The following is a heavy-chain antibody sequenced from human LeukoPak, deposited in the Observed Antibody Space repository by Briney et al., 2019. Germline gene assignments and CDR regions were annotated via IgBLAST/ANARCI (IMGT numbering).Heavy chain of an antibody. J-gene: IGHJ4*02. CDR2: IYHSGST. CDR1: GYSISSGYY. CDR3: ARAPDKGAAIDY. D-gene: IGHD1-26*01. V-gene: IGHV4-38-2*02. Sequence: SETLSLTCTVSGYSISSGYYWGWIRQPPGKGLEWIGSIYHSGSTYYNPSLKSRVTISVDTSKNQFSLKLSSVTAADTAVYYCARAPDKGAAIDYWGQGTLVTVSS.